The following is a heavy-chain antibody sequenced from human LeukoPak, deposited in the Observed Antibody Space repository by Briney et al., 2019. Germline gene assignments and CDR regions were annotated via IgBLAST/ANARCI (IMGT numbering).Heavy chain of an antibody. Sequence: GGSLRLSCAASGFTFSSYGMSWVRQAPGKGLVWVSGISGSGGSTFYADSVKGRFTISGDNSKNTLYLQMNSLGAEDTAVYYCAKRGTGYNHFDYWGQGTLVTVSS. V-gene: IGHV3-23*01. J-gene: IGHJ4*02. D-gene: IGHD3/OR15-3a*01. CDR2: ISGSGGST. CDR3: AKRGTGYNHFDY. CDR1: GFTFSSYG.